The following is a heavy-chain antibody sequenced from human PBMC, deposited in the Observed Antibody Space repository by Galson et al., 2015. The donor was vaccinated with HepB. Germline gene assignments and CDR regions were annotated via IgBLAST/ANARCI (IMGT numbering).Heavy chain of an antibody. CDR2: IIPMFGTA. J-gene: IGHJ4*02. CDR1: GGTLSSYA. CDR3: ARDRIITGTTGGYFDY. Sequence: SVKVSCKASGGTLSSYALSWVRQAPGQGLEWMGGIIPMFGTANYAQKFQGRITITADESTSTAYMELSSLRSEDTAVYYCARDRIITGTTGGYFDYWGQGTLVTVSS. V-gene: IGHV1-69*13. D-gene: IGHD1-20*01.